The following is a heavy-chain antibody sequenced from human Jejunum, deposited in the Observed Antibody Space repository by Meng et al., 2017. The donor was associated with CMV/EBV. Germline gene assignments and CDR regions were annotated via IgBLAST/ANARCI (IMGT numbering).Heavy chain of an antibody. CDR3: VRGNGLSLDF. J-gene: IGHJ4*02. D-gene: IGHD2-8*01. Sequence: LSCAASGFPFGGFWMHWVRQRPGKGLEWVARINTGGSGNSYADYVKGRLTISRDNAKNTVYLEVNNLRADDTAVYFCVRGNGLSLDFWGQGTLVTVSS. CDR1: GFPFGGFW. CDR2: INTGGSGN. V-gene: IGHV3-74*01.